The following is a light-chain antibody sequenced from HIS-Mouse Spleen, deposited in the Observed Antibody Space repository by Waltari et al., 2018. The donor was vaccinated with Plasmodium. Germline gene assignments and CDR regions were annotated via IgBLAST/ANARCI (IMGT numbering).Light chain of an antibody. J-gene: IGLJ2*01. Sequence: QSALTQPASVSGSPGQSITIPCTGTSSDVGSYNLVSWYQQHPGKAPKLMIYEGSKRPSGVSNRFSGSKSGNTASLTLSGLQAEDEADYYCCSYAGSRMVFGGGTKLTVL. CDR1: SSDVGSYNL. V-gene: IGLV2-23*01. CDR2: EGS. CDR3: CSYAGSRMV.